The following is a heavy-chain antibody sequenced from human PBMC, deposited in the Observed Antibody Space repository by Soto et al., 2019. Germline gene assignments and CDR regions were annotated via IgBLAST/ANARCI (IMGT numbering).Heavy chain of an antibody. V-gene: IGHV1-24*01. CDR3: ATSSVLTGYYNLDY. J-gene: IGHJ4*02. Sequence: ASVKVSCKFSGYTLTELSMHWVRQAPGKGLEWMGGFDPEDGETIYAQKFQGRVTMTEDTSTDTAYMELSSLRSEDTAVYYCATSSVLTGYYNLDYWGQGTLVTVSS. CDR2: FDPEDGET. D-gene: IGHD3-9*01. CDR1: GYTLTELS.